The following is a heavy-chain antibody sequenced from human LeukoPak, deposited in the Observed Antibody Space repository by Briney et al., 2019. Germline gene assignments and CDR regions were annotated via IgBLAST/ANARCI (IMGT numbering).Heavy chain of an antibody. V-gene: IGHV3-23*01. D-gene: IGHD1-1*01. J-gene: IGHJ4*02. Sequence: GGSLRLSCAASGFTFSSYAMSWVRQAPGKGLEWVSAISGSGGSTYYADSVRGRFAISRDNSKNTLYLQLNSLTAEDTAMYYCAKDEGRLITNWYRQYWGQGTPVTVSS. CDR3: AKDEGRLITNWYRQY. CDR1: GFTFSSYA. CDR2: ISGSGGST.